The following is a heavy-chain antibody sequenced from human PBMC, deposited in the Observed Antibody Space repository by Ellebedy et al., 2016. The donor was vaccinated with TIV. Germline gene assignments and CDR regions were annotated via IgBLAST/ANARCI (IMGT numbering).Heavy chain of an antibody. CDR1: GFTLTYYT. D-gene: IGHD5-12*01. Sequence: GESLKISCAASGFTLTYYTLNWVRQAPGKGLEWLAYISTGTGRSTIYYADSVKGRFTISRDDAKNSVFLQMDSLRGEDTAVYYCAKDYSGLRGLDVWGQGTTVTVSS. J-gene: IGHJ6*02. CDR2: ISTGTGRSTI. V-gene: IGHV3-48*04. CDR3: AKDYSGLRGLDV.